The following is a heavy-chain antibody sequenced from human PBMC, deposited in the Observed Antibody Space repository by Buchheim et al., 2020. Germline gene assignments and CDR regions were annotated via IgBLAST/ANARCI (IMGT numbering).Heavy chain of an antibody. CDR2: ISSDGSST. CDR3: ARETHSSGYYFEY. Sequence: EVQLVESGGGLVQPGGSLRLSCAASGFTFGSYWMHWVRQAPGKGLVWVSRISSDGSSTTDADSVKGRFTISRDNAKNPLYLQMNSLRVEDTAVYYCARETHSSGYYFEYWGQGTL. D-gene: IGHD3-22*01. J-gene: IGHJ4*02. V-gene: IGHV3-74*01. CDR1: GFTFGSYW.